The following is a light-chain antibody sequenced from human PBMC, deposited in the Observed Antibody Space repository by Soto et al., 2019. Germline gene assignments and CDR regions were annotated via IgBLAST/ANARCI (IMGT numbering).Light chain of an antibody. CDR2: GVS. J-gene: IGKJ2*01. CDR1: QSISSY. V-gene: IGKV1-39*01. Sequence: DIQMTQSPSSLSASVGDRVTITCRASQSISSYLNWYQQKPGKAPKLLIYGVSSLQSGVPSRFSGSGSGTDFTLTISSLQPEDFATYYCQQSYSTVYTFGQGTKVDIK. CDR3: QQSYSTVYT.